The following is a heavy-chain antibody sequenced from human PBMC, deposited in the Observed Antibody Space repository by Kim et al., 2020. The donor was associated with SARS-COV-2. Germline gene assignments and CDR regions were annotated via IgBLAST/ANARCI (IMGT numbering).Heavy chain of an antibody. Sequence: SLRLSCIASGFTFHDHAMHWVRQAPGKGLEWVSGIMWNTDGIGYADSVKGRFTTSIDKAKNSPYLQMNSLRPEDTALYYCTKDVLAGGADVWGQGTAVIVSS. D-gene: IGHD3-3*02. CDR3: TKDVLAGGADV. J-gene: IGHJ6*02. CDR2: IMWNTDGI. CDR1: GFTFHDHA. V-gene: IGHV3-9*01.